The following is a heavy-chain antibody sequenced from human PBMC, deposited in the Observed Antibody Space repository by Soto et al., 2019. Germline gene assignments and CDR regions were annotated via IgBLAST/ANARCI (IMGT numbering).Heavy chain of an antibody. D-gene: IGHD2-15*01. Sequence: SETLSLTCSVSGGSVSSGSSYWSWLRQPPGKGLEWIGYIYYTGNTYYNPSLKSRVTISLDTSKNQFSLKLNSVTAADTSMYYCARVPTCGSTGICCAHQFDHWGQETLVTVHS. V-gene: IGHV4-61*01. CDR3: ARVPTCGSTGICCAHQFDH. J-gene: IGHJ5*02. CDR2: IYYTGNT. CDR1: GGSVSSGSSY.